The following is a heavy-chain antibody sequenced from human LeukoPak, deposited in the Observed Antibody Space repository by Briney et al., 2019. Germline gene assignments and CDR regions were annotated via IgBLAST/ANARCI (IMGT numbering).Heavy chain of an antibody. CDR1: AYTLTSYG. CDR2: ISTYSGNT. J-gene: IGHJ4*02. V-gene: IGHV1-18*01. CDR3: ARDVDWNLDY. D-gene: IGHD1-1*01. Sequence: GAAVNVSCKASAYTLTSYGISWVRQAPAQGLEWMGLISTYSGNTNYAQQFPRRFTMITNKSTSTADMELKNLRPGHTGVYYCARDVDWNLDYWGQGTMVTVSS.